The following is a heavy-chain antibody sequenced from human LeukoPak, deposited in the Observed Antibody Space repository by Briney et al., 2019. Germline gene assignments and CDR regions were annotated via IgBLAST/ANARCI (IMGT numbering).Heavy chain of an antibody. V-gene: IGHV4-39*07. CDR2: IYYSGST. CDR1: GGSISSSSYF. CDR3: ARELAATRDFDY. J-gene: IGHJ4*02. D-gene: IGHD1-26*01. Sequence: PSETLSLTCTVSGGSISSSSYFWGWIRQPPGKGLEWIGSIYYSGSTYYNPSLKSRVTISVGTSKNQFSLKLSSVTAADTAVYYCARELAATRDFDYWGQGTLVTVSS.